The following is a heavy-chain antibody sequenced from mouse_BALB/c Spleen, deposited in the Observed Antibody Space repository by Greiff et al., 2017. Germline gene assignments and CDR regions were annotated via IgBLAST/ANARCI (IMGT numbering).Heavy chain of an antibody. Sequence: VKLQESAAELARPGASVKMSCKASGYTFTSYTMHWVKQRPGQGLEWIGYINPSSGYTEYNQKFKDKTTLTADKSSSTAYMQLSSLTSEDSAVYYCARGGFAYWGQGTLVTVSA. V-gene: IGHV1-4*02. CDR3: ARGGFAY. J-gene: IGHJ3*01. CDR1: GYTFTSYT. CDR2: INPSSGYT.